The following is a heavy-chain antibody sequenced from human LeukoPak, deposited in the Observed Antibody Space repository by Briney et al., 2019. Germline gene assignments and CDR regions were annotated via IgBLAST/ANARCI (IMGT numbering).Heavy chain of an antibody. Sequence: SETLSLTCAVYGGSFSGYYWSWIRKPPGKGLEWIGEINHSGSTNYNPSLKSRVTISVDTSKNQFSLKLSSVTAADTAVYYCARGLMYSSSFFDYWGQGTLVTVSS. CDR1: GGSFSGYY. CDR3: ARGLMYSSSFFDY. J-gene: IGHJ4*02. CDR2: INHSGST. V-gene: IGHV4-34*01. D-gene: IGHD6-6*01.